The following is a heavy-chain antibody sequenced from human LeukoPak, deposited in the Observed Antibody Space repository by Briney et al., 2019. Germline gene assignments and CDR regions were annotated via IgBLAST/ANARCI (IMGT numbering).Heavy chain of an antibody. J-gene: IGHJ3*02. CDR2: IYYSGST. CDR1: GGSISSSSYY. D-gene: IGHD3-16*01. CDR3: AAQNYDYVWGSPTTNAFDI. V-gene: IGHV4-39*07. Sequence: SETLSLTCTVSGGSISSSSYYWGWIRQPRGKGLEWIGSIYYSGSTYYNPSLKSRVTISVDTSKNQFSLKLSSVTAADTAVYYCAAQNYDYVWGSPTTNAFDIWGQGTMVTVSS.